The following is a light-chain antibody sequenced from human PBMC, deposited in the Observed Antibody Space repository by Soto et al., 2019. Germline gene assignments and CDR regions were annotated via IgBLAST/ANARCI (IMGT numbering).Light chain of an antibody. CDR2: DAS. Sequence: EIVLTQSPATLSLSPGERATLSCRASQSISSSLAWYQQKPGQAPRLLIYDASTRATGFPARFSGSGSGTDFTLTIGSLEPEDFAVYYCQQSYSTLWTFGQGTKVEIK. J-gene: IGKJ1*01. V-gene: IGKV3-11*01. CDR3: QQSYSTLWT. CDR1: QSISSS.